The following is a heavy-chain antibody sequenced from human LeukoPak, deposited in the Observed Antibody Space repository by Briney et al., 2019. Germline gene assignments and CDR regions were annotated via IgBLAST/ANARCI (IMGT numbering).Heavy chain of an antibody. Sequence: GESLKISCEGSGYTFTNYWIGWVRHLPGRGLEWMGTIFPDDSDTRYSPSFRGQVTMSADRSINTAYLHWRSLKASDTAMYYCARHEDPISSWYESWGQGTLVTVSS. CDR3: ARHEDPISSWYES. J-gene: IGHJ5*02. CDR1: GYTFTNYW. D-gene: IGHD6-13*01. CDR2: IFPDDSDT. V-gene: IGHV5-51*01.